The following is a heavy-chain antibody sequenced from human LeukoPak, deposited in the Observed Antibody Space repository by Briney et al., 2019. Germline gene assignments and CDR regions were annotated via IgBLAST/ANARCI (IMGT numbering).Heavy chain of an antibody. CDR1: GFTFSSYS. J-gene: IGHJ4*02. V-gene: IGHV3-21*01. Sequence: GGSLRLSCAASGFTFSSYSMNWVRQAPGKGLEWVSSISSSSSYIYYADSVKGRFTISRDNAKNSLYLQMNSLRAEDTAVYYCARGYYYDSSGYFFLDYWGQGTLVTVSS. D-gene: IGHD3-22*01. CDR2: ISSSSSYI. CDR3: ARGYYYDSSGYFFLDY.